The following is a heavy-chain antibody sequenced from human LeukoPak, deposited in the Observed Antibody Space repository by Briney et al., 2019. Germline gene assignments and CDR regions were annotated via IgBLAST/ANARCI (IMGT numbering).Heavy chain of an antibody. CDR1: GGSFSGYY. J-gene: IGHJ4*02. CDR3: ARLGTGAISLDY. CDR2: INHSGRT. Sequence: SETLSLTCAVYGGSFSGYYWNWIRQPPGKGLEWIGEINHSGRTNYNPSLKSRVTISVDTSKNQFSLKLSSVTAADTAVYYCARLGTGAISLDYWGQGTLVTVSS. D-gene: IGHD3/OR15-3a*01. V-gene: IGHV4-34*01.